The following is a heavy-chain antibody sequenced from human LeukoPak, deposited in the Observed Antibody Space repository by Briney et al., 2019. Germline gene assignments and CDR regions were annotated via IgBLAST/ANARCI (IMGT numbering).Heavy chain of an antibody. D-gene: IGHD6-19*01. Sequence: GGSLRLSCAASGFTFTSHWMSWVRQAPGKGLEWVARMNLDGSEKYYVDSVKGRFTISRDNAKTSLYLEMNSLRAEDTAVYYCAGPPQAGPFDLWGQGTLVTVSS. CDR2: MNLDGSEK. V-gene: IGHV3-7*01. J-gene: IGHJ4*02. CDR1: GFTFTSHW. CDR3: AGPPQAGPFDL.